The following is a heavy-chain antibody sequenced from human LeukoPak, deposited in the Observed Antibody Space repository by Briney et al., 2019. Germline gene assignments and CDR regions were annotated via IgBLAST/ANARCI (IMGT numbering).Heavy chain of an antibody. CDR3: ARAAGGYDFWSGYYGY. D-gene: IGHD3-3*01. V-gene: IGHV1-69*13. CDR2: IIPIFGTA. Sequence: SVKVSCKASGGTFSSYAISWVRQAPGQGLEWMGGIIPIFGTANYAQKFQGRVTITADESTSTAYMELSSLRSEDTAVYYCARAAGGYDFWSGYYGYWGPGTLVTVYS. CDR1: GGTFSSYA. J-gene: IGHJ4*02.